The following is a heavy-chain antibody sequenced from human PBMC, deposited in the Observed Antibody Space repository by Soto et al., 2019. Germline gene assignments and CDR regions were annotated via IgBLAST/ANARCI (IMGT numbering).Heavy chain of an antibody. CDR2: IPQDGVDG. D-gene: IGHD2-21*02. CDR3: ARDHLILPAHDFFYGSDV. CDR1: GFTFSMYS. J-gene: IGHJ6*02. V-gene: IGHV3-7*03. Sequence: LRLSCEVSGFTFSMYSMIWVRHSPGKGLEWVAKIPQDGVDGHYADSVKGRFIISRDNGKNSLHLQLNNLRAEDTAVYYCARDHLILPAHDFFYGSDVWGRGATVTVSS.